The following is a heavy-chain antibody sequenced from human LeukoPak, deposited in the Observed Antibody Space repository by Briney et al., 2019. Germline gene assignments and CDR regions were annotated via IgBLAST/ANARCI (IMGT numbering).Heavy chain of an antibody. CDR1: GGSISSSSYY. CDR3: PRGYESSDYRGLGYFDY. J-gene: IGHJ4*02. D-gene: IGHD3-22*01. V-gene: IGHV4-39*01. Sequence: SETLSLTCTVPGGSISSSSYYWGWIPQPPGKGVEWIECIYYSGSTFYNPSLKSRLPISVDTHKPQFSLKLRSVSPADASVFFCPRGYESSDYRGLGYFDYWGERALVTVSP. CDR2: IYYSGST.